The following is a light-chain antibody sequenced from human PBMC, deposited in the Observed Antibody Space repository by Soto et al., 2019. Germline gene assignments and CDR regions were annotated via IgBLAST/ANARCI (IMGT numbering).Light chain of an antibody. CDR3: KQYNSYCT. CDR2: DAS. CDR1: QGISSY. Sequence: DIQLTQSPFFLSEYVGDRVTITCRASQGISSYLAWYQQKPGKAPKLLIYDASTLQSGVQSRFSGSGSGTEFTLTIRSLQPDDFATYYCKQYNSYCTCGQGTKVDIK. V-gene: IGKV1-9*01. J-gene: IGKJ1*01.